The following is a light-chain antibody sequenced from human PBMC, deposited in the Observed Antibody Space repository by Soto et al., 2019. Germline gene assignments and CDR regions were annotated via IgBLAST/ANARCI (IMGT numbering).Light chain of an antibody. CDR1: QSVDRY. V-gene: IGKV3-11*01. J-gene: IGKJ1*01. CDR3: QQYNNWLRT. CDR2: DTS. Sequence: EIVLTQSPATLSLSPGDRATLSCRASQSVDRYLAWYQEKPGQAPRLLIYDTSDRATGIPDRFSGSGSGTDFTLTISSLEPEDFAVYYCQQYNNWLRTFGQGTKVEIK.